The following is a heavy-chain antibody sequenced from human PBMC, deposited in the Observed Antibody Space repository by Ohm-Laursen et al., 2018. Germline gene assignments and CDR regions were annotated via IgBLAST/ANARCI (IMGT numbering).Heavy chain of an antibody. CDR1: GGSISSGGYY. D-gene: IGHD2-2*01. CDR2: INYSGST. Sequence: SQTLSLTCAVSGGSISSGGYYWSWIRQHPEKGLEWIGYINYSGSTYYNPSLKSRVSISVDTSKNQFSLRLSSVTAADTAVYYCAKFLGVVVRAAHFDYWGQGTLVTVSS. J-gene: IGHJ4*02. V-gene: IGHV4-31*11. CDR3: AKFLGVVVRAAHFDY.